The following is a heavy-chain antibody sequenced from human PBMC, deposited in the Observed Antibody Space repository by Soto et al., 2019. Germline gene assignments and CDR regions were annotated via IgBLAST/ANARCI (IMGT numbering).Heavy chain of an antibody. CDR1: GCSISSSSYY. J-gene: IGHJ4*02. CDR3: ARHNHGDYLFHY. CDR2: IYYSGST. V-gene: IGHV4-39*01. D-gene: IGHD4-17*01. Sequence: SETLSLTCTVSGCSISSSSYYWGWIRQPPGKGLEWIGSIYYSGSTYYNPSLKSRVTISVDTSKNQFSLKLSSVTAADTAVYYCARHNHGDYLFHYWGQGTLVTVSS.